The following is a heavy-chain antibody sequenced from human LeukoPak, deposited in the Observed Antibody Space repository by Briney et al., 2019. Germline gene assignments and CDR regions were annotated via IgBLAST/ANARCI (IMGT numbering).Heavy chain of an antibody. CDR3: VEGQPGGTQLPSWAPYYFDY. CDR1: GFTFSNYG. CDR2: ISYDGSNK. V-gene: IGHV3-30*18. J-gene: IGHJ4*02. D-gene: IGHD5-18*01. Sequence: GRSLRLSCAASGFTFSNYGMHWVRQAPGEGLEWVAVISYDGSNKYYADSVKGRFTISRDNSKNTLYLQMNGLRAEDTAVYYCVEGQPGGTQLPSWAPYYFDYWGQGTLVTVSS.